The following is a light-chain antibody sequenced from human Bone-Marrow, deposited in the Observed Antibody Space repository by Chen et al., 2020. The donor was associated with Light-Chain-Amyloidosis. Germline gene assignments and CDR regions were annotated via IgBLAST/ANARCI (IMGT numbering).Light chain of an antibody. CDR3: SSYTITNTLV. CDR1: SSDVGGDNH. Sequence: SSLTQPSPGSGSPGQSIPIPFTGTSSDVGGDNHVSWYQQHPDKAPKLMIFEVTNRPSWVPDRFSGSKSDNKASLTISGLQTEDEADYFCSSYTITNTLVFGSGTRVTVL. CDR2: EVT. J-gene: IGLJ1*01. V-gene: IGLV2-14*01.